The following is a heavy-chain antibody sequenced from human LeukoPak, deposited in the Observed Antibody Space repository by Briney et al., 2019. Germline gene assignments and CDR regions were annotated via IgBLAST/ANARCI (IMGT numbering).Heavy chain of an antibody. CDR2: ISGNGLST. V-gene: IGHV3-23*01. CDR3: AKDLPTGPLTMWGYFDY. Sequence: GGSLRLSCAASGFTFSNYAMNWVRQAPGKCLEWVSVISGNGLSTNYADSVKGRFTISRDNSKNVVYLQMNTLAAEDTAVYYCAKDLPTGPLTMWGYFDYWGQGTLVTVSS. J-gene: IGHJ4*02. D-gene: IGHD4/OR15-4a*01. CDR1: GFTFSNYA.